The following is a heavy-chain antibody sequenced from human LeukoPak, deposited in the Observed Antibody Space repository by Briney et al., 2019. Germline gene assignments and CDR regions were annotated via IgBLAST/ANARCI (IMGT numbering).Heavy chain of an antibody. CDR1: GFTFSSYG. V-gene: IGHV3-23*01. CDR3: AKDRGIISDY. CDR2: ISGSGDST. D-gene: IGHD3-10*01. Sequence: GGPLRLSCAASGFTFSSYGMSWVRQAPGKGLEWVSAISGSGDSTYYADSVKGRFTISRDNSKNTLYLQMNSLRAEDTAVYYCAKDRGIISDYWGQGTLVTVSS. J-gene: IGHJ4*02.